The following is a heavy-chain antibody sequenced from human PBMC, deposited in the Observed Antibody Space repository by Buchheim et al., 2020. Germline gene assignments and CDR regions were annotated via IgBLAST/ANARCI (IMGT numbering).Heavy chain of an antibody. J-gene: IGHJ6*02. CDR1: GGTFSSYT. CDR2: IIPILGIA. V-gene: IGHV1-69*08. Sequence: QVQLVQSGAEVKKPGSSVKVSCKASGGTFSSYTISWVRQAPGQGLEWMGRIIPILGIANYAQKFQGRVTITADKSTSTAYMELSNLRSEDTAVYYCARDLGWGWLQFVRYYYYGMDVWGQGTT. CDR3: ARDLGWGWLQFVRYYYYGMDV. D-gene: IGHD5-24*01.